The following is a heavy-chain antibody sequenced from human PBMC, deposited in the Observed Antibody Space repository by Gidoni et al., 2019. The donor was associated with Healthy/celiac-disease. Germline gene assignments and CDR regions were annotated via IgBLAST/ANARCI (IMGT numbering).Heavy chain of an antibody. Sequence: EVQLVQAGAAVKKPGESLKISCKGSGYRFTSYWNGWVRQLPGKGLEWMGLIHPGDSDTRYSPSFQGQVTISADKSIRAAYLQWSSLTASDTALYYCARHYCISSSCHFDYWGQGTLVTVSS. CDR3: ARHYCISSSCHFDY. J-gene: IGHJ4*02. CDR2: IHPGDSDT. V-gene: IGHV5-51*01. CDR1: GYRFTSYW. D-gene: IGHD2-2*01.